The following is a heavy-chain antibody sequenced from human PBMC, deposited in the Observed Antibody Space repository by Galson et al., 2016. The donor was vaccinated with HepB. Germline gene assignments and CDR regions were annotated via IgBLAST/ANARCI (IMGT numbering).Heavy chain of an antibody. Sequence: TLSLTCAVSGGSISSGGYSWSWIRQPPGKGLEWIGYIYYSGSTYYNPSLKSRVTISVDRSKNQSSLKLSSVTAADTAVYYCARDRSYGYSNGMDVWGQGTTVTVSS. CDR3: ARDRSYGYSNGMDV. V-gene: IGHV4-30-2*01. CDR1: GGSISSGGYS. CDR2: IYYSGST. J-gene: IGHJ6*02. D-gene: IGHD5-18*01.